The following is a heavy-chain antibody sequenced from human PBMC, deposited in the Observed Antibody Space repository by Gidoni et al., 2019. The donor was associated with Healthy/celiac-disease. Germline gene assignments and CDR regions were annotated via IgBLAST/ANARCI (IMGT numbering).Heavy chain of an antibody. Sequence: EVQLVESGGGLVKPGGSLRLSCAASGFTFSSYSMNWVRQAPGKGLEWVSSISSSSSYIYYADSVKGRFTISRDNAKNSLYLQMNSLRAEDTAVYYCARDRGLGSFPVAFDIWGQGTMVTVSS. CDR3: ARDRGLGSFPVAFDI. CDR2: ISSSSSYI. D-gene: IGHD3-10*01. V-gene: IGHV3-21*01. CDR1: GFTFSSYS. J-gene: IGHJ3*02.